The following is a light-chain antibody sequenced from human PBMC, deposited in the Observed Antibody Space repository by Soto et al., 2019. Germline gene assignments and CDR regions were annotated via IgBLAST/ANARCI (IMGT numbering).Light chain of an antibody. CDR1: QSVSNN. J-gene: IGKJ1*01. V-gene: IGKV3-15*01. CDR2: AAS. CDR3: QQYKEWPPWT. Sequence: EIVLTQSRGTLSLSPGERATLSCRASQSVSNNYLAWYQQKPGQAPRLLIYAASARATGIPARFSGSGSGTEFTLTISSLQSEDFAIYYCQQYKEWPPWTFGQGTKVDIK.